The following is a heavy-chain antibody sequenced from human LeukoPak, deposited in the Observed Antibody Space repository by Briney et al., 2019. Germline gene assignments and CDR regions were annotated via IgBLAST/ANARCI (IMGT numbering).Heavy chain of an antibody. V-gene: IGHV3-30-3*01. Sequence: TGGSLRLSCAASGFTFSSYAMHWVRQAPGKGLEWVAVISYDGSNKYYADSVKGRFTISRDNSKNTLYLQMNSLRAEDTAVYYCARDQLRGHHTFDIWGQGTMVTVSS. D-gene: IGHD4-23*01. CDR1: GFTFSSYA. CDR3: ARDQLRGHHTFDI. J-gene: IGHJ3*02. CDR2: ISYDGSNK.